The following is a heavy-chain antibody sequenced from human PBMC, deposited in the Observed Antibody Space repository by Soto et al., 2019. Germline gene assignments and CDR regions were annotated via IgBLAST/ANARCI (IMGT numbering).Heavy chain of an antibody. Sequence: GASVKFSWKASGYTFTGYYMHWVRQAPGQGLECMGWINPNSGGTNYAQKFQGRVAMTRXTXXSXXXMXLXXLRSDDTAVYYCARPLWFGELLCGMDVWGQGTTVTVSS. V-gene: IGHV1-2*02. CDR3: ARPLWFGELLCGMDV. CDR1: GYTFTGYY. CDR2: INPNSGGT. D-gene: IGHD3-10*01. J-gene: IGHJ6*02.